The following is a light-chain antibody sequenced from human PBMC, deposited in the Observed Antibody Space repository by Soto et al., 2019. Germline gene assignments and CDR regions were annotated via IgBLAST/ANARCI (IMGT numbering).Light chain of an antibody. J-gene: IGKJ2*01. V-gene: IGKV1-39*01. CDR3: QQSYSTPMYT. Sequence: DIQMTQSPSSLSASVGDRVTITCRASQSISSYLNLYQQKPGKAPKLLIYAASSLQSGVPSRFSGSGSGTDFTLTISSLQHEDFATYYCQQSYSTPMYTFGQGTKLEIK. CDR1: QSISSY. CDR2: AAS.